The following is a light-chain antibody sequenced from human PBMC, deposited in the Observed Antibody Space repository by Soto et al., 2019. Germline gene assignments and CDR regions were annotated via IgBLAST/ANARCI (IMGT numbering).Light chain of an antibody. CDR3: ASWDGSLNRRGL. Sequence: QSVLTQPPSASGTPGQRVTISCSGSSSNIATTSVNWYQQLPGTAPKLLIYKGNQRPTGVPDRFPGSTSGTSASLAISGLQSEDDAEYYCASWDGSLNRRGLSGGGTKLTV. CDR1: SSNIATTS. CDR2: KGN. V-gene: IGLV1-44*01. J-gene: IGLJ2*01.